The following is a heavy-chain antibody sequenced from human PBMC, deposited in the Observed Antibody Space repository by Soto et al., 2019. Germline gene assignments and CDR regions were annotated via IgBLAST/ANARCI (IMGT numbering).Heavy chain of an antibody. V-gene: IGHV2-5*02. Sequence: QITLKESGPTLVKPTQTLTLTCTFSAFSLSTSGVGVGWIRQPPGKALEWLTFIYWDDDKRYSPSLKSRLTITKDTSKNPVVPTMTNMDPVDTATYYCARLVAAGITYYFDSWGQGTLVTVSS. CDR3: ARLVAAGITYYFDS. CDR1: AFSLSTSGVG. J-gene: IGHJ4*02. CDR2: IYWDDDK. D-gene: IGHD2-21*01.